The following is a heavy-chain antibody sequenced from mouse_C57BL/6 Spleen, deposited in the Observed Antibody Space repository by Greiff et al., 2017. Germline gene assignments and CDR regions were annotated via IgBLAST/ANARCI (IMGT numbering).Heavy chain of an antibody. D-gene: IGHD2-4*01. CDR2: IWSGGST. J-gene: IGHJ4*01. Sequence: VQGVESGPGLVQPSQSLSITCTVSGFSLTSYGVHWVRQSPGKGLEWLGVIWSGGSTDYNAAFISRLSISKDNSKSQVFFKMNSLQADDTAIYYCARRSYYDPYYAMDYWGQGTSVTVSS. CDR1: GFSLTSYG. V-gene: IGHV2-2*01. CDR3: ARRSYYDPYYAMDY.